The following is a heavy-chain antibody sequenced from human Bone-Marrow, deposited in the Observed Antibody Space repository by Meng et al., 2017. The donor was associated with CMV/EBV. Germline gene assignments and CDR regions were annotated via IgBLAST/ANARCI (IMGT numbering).Heavy chain of an antibody. CDR3: ARVGSSSWYRENWFDP. V-gene: IGHV3-48*03. Sequence: GGSLRLSCAASGFTFSSYEMNWVRQAPGKGLEWVSYISSSGSTIYYADSVKGRFTTSRDNAKNSLYLQMNSLRAEDTAVYYCARVGSSSWYRENWFDPWGQGTLVTVYS. CDR2: ISSSGSTI. D-gene: IGHD6-13*01. CDR1: GFTFSSYE. J-gene: IGHJ5*02.